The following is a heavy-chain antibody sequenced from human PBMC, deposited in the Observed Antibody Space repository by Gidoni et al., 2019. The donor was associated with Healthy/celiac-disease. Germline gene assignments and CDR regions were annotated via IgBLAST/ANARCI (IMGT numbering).Heavy chain of an antibody. CDR3: ARHVLDSSGFGRVYYFDY. V-gene: IGHV4-39*01. D-gene: IGHD3-22*01. J-gene: IGHJ4*02. Sequence: QLQLQESGPGLVKPSGTLALTCHVSGGSISSRSYYWGWIRQPPGKGLEWIGCIYSSGSTYYNPPLKRRVTISVDTSNNKFSLKLSSVTAADTAVYYCARHVLDSSGFGRVYYFDYWGQGTLVTVSS. CDR1: GGSISSRSYY. CDR2: IYSSGST.